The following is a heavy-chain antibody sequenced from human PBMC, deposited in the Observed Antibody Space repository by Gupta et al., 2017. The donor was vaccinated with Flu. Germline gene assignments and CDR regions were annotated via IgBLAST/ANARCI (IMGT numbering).Heavy chain of an antibody. CDR3: ARRGTYFFDF. D-gene: IGHD1-7*01. Sequence: QLPVSVPSLLKPSQTLSLTCTVSCGSANVFSFFWIWIRQHPGEGLEWIGYFHSSGTTYYNPALRSRLMMSIDTSKNEFTLELTAVAAADTARYYCARRGTYFFDFGGQGALVTVSS. V-gene: IGHV4-31*03. J-gene: IGHJ4*01. CDR1: CGSANVFSFF. CDR2: FHSSGTT.